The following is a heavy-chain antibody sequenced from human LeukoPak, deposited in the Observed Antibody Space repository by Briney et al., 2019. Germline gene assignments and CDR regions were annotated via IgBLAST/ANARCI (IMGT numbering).Heavy chain of an antibody. CDR3: AGVPGVTRYFDY. Sequence: GGSLRLSCAASGVSLTSCWMSWVRQAPGKGLEWVASIKQDGREKFYADSVKGRLTISRDNAKNSLYLQMNSLRAEDTAVYCCAGVPGVTRYFDYGGQGNLVTVST. CDR2: IKQDGREK. J-gene: IGHJ4*01. CDR1: GVSLTSCW. D-gene: IGHD4-23*01. V-gene: IGHV3-7*01.